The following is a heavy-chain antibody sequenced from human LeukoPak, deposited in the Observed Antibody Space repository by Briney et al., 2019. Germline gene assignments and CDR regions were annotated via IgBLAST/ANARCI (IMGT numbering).Heavy chain of an antibody. V-gene: IGHV5-51*01. CDR3: ARRSEWQWLGAFDI. CDR2: IYPGDSDT. J-gene: IGHJ3*02. D-gene: IGHD6-19*01. Sequence: AGESLKISCKGSGYSFTSYWSGWVRQMPGKGLEWMGIIYPGDSDTRYSPSFQGQATISADKSISTAYLQWSSLKASDTAMYYCARRSEWQWLGAFDIWGQGTMVTVSS. CDR1: GYSFTSYW.